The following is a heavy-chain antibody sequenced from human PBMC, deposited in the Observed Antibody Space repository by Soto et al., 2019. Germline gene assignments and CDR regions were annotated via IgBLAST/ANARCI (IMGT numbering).Heavy chain of an antibody. CDR3: VIDRSATEWLSPEILSIMDV. J-gene: IGHJ6*02. V-gene: IGHV4-38-2*02. CDR1: GYSISSGYY. Sequence: SETLSLTCAVSGYSISSGYYWGWIRQPPGKGLEWIGSIYHSGSTYYNPYLKSRVTISVDTSKNQFSLKLSSVTAADTAIYYCVIDRSATEWLSPEILSIMDVWGQGTTVTVSS. CDR2: IYHSGST. D-gene: IGHD3-3*01.